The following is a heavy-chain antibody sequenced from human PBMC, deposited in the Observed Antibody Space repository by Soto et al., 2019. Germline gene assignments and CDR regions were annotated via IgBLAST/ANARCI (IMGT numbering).Heavy chain of an antibody. CDR1: GGTFSSYA. D-gene: IGHD3-22*01. Sequence: SVKVSCKASGGTFSSYAISWVRQAPGQGLEWMGGIIPIFGTANYAQKFQGRVTITADESTSTAYMELSSLRSEDTAVYYCARTGFYDSRRSPHGHYYGMDVWGQGTTVTVSS. CDR2: IIPIFGTA. CDR3: ARTGFYDSRRSPHGHYYGMDV. J-gene: IGHJ6*02. V-gene: IGHV1-69*13.